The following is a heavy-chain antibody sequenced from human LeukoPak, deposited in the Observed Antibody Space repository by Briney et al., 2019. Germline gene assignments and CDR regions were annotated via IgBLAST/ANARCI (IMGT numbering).Heavy chain of an antibody. CDR3: ARGPPVDIVATPPYSWFDP. J-gene: IGHJ5*02. CDR2: IIAIFGTA. V-gene: IGHV1-69*13. Sequence: AASVKVSCKASGGTSSSYVISYVRQAPGQGLDWMGGIIAIFGTANYAQKFQGRVTITADESTSTAYMELSSLRSEDTAVYYCARGPPVDIVATPPYSWFDPWGQGTLVTVSS. D-gene: IGHD5-12*01. CDR1: GGTSSSYV.